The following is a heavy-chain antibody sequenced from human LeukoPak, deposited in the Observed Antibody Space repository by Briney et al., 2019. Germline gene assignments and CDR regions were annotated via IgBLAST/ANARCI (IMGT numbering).Heavy chain of an antibody. Sequence: PGGSLRLSCAASGFTFSSYAMSWVRQVPGKGLEWVSAISGSGGSTYYADSVKGRFTISRDNSKNTLYLQMNSLRAEDTAVYYCAKIRGPRVGYFDYWGQGTLVTVSS. V-gene: IGHV3-23*01. CDR1: GFTFSSYA. J-gene: IGHJ4*02. CDR2: ISGSGGST. CDR3: AKIRGPRVGYFDY.